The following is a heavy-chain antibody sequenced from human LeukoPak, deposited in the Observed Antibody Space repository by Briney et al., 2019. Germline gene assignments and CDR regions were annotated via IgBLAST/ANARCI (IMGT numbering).Heavy chain of an antibody. CDR3: AKVSTPSAAGTDEDAFDI. CDR2: IRYDGSK. J-gene: IGHJ3*02. Sequence: GGSLRLSCAASGFTFSSYGMHWVRQAPGKGLEWVAFIRYDGSKYYADSVKGRFTISRDNSKNTLYLQMNSLRAEDTAVYYCAKVSTPSAAGTDEDAFDIWGQGTMVTVSS. D-gene: IGHD6-13*01. CDR1: GFTFSSYG. V-gene: IGHV3-30*02.